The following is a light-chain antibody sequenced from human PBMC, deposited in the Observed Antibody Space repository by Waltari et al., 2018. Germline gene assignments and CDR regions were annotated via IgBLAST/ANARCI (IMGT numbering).Light chain of an antibody. J-gene: IGLJ2*01. Sequence: QSALTQPASVSGSPGPSLTIFCAGTSNAFGGYESCWWYQEHPGQAPRVIIYDVSDRPSGVSDRFSGSKSGNTASLTISGLQAEDEADYYCSSQSSNDVVLFGGGTKLTVL. CDR3: SSQSSNDVVL. V-gene: IGLV2-14*01. CDR1: SNAFGGYES. CDR2: DVS.